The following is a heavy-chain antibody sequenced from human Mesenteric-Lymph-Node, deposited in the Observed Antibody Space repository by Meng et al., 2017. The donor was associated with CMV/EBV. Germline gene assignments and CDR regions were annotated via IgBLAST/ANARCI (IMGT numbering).Heavy chain of an antibody. CDR1: GYRFTSYW. J-gene: IGHJ6*02. Sequence: KVSCKGSGYRFTSYWIGWVRQMPGKGLEWMGIIYPGDSDTRYSPSFQGQVTISADKSITTAYLQWSSLKASDTAVYYCARQDTLDYYYGMDVWGQGTTVTVSS. V-gene: IGHV5-51*01. CDR3: ARQDTLDYYYGMDV. D-gene: IGHD2/OR15-2a*01. CDR2: IYPGDSDT.